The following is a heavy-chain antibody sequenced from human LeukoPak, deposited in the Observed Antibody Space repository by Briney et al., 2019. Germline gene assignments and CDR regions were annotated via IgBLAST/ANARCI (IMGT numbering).Heavy chain of an antibody. CDR2: INPNNGGT. D-gene: IGHD2-2*01. CDR1: GYTFTGYY. Sequence: ASVKVSCKASGYTFTGYYMHWVRQAPGQGLEWMGWINPNNGGTNYAQKFQGRVTMTRDTSISTVYMELSRLTSDDTAVYYCARGRGITSSNFDYWGQGNLVTVSS. V-gene: IGHV1-2*02. CDR3: ARGRGITSSNFDY. J-gene: IGHJ4*02.